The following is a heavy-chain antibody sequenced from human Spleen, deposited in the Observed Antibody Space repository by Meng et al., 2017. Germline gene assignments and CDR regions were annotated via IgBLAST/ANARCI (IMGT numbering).Heavy chain of an antibody. Sequence: SETLSLTCTVSGGSISSSSYYWGWIRQPPGKGLEWIGSIYYSGSTYYNPSLKSRVTISVDTSKNQFSLKLSSVTAADTAVYYCAGERNRHYDILTGYYTELPWGQGTLVTVSS. V-gene: IGHV4-39*07. CDR3: AGERNRHYDILTGYYTELP. CDR2: IYYSGST. CDR1: GGSISSSSYY. J-gene: IGHJ5*02. D-gene: IGHD3-9*01.